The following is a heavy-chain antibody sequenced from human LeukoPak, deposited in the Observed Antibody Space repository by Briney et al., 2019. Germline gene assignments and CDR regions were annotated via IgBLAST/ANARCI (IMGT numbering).Heavy chain of an antibody. CDR3: ARGPTGFGEFFPYYYYGMDV. Sequence: PSETLSLTCTVSGGSVSSGSYYWSWIRQPPGKGLEWIGYIYYSGSTNYNPSLKSRVTISVDTSKNQFSLKLSSVTAADTAVYYCARGPTGFGEFFPYYYYGMDVWGQGTTVTVSS. CDR1: GGSVSSGSYY. CDR2: IYYSGST. D-gene: IGHD3-10*01. J-gene: IGHJ6*02. V-gene: IGHV4-61*01.